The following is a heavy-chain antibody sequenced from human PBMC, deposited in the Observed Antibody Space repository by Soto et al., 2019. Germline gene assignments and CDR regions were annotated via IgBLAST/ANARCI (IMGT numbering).Heavy chain of an antibody. D-gene: IGHD6-13*01. Sequence: QVQLVQSGAEVKKPGASVKVSCKASGYTLTSYGISWVRQAPGQGLEWMGWISAYSGDTNYAQNVQGRVTMTTDTSTSTAYMELRSLRSDDTAVYHCARVSSSSYGDAFDIWGQGTMVTVSS. CDR3: ARVSSSSYGDAFDI. CDR2: ISAYSGDT. J-gene: IGHJ3*02. CDR1: GYTLTSYG. V-gene: IGHV1-18*01.